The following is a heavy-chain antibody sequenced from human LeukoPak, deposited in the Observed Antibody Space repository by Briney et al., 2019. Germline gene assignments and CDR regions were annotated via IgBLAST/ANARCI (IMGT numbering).Heavy chain of an antibody. V-gene: IGHV3-20*01. CDR3: AKSSGYNSRGWFDP. J-gene: IGHJ5*02. CDR1: GFTFDDYG. D-gene: IGHD6-13*01. Sequence: PGGTLRLSCAASGFTFDDYGMSWVRQAPGKGLEWVSGINWNGGSTGYADSVKGRFTISRDNAKNSLYLQMNSLRAEDRAIYHWAKSSGYNSRGWFDPWGQGTLVTVSS. CDR2: INWNGGST.